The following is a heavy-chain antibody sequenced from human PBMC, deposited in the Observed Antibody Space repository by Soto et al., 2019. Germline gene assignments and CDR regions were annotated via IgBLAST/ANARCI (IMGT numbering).Heavy chain of an antibody. J-gene: IGHJ6*02. V-gene: IGHV5-10-1*01. D-gene: IGHD5-12*01. Sequence: GESLKISCKGSGYSFTSYWISWVRQMPGKGLEWMGRIAPSDSYTNYSPSFQGHVTISADKSISTAYLQWSSLKASDTAMYYCARRGDGYNRDYYYGMDVWGQGTTVTVSS. CDR1: GYSFTSYW. CDR2: IAPSDSYT. CDR3: ARRGDGYNRDYYYGMDV.